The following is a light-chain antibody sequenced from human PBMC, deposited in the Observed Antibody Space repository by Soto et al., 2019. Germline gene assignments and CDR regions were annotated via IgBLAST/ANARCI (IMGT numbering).Light chain of an antibody. CDR3: CSHSASIHWV. CDR1: SSDVGGYNF. V-gene: IGLV2-14*03. CDR2: EVL. Sequence: QSALTQPASVXXXPGQSITISCTGTSSDVGGYNFVSWYQQHPGNAPKLIIHEVLNRPSGVSSRFSGSKSGNTASLTISGLQAEDDAVYYCCSHSASIHWVFGGGTKLTVL. J-gene: IGLJ3*02.